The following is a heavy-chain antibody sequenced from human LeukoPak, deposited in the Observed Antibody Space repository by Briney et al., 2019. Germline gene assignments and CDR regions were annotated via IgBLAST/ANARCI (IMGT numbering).Heavy chain of an antibody. CDR1: GFTVSSNY. CDR3: ARGRTEMATRFFDY. Sequence: PGGSLRPSCAASGFTVSSNYMSWVRQAPGKGLEWVSIIYSGGSTYYADSVKSRFTVSRDNSKNTLYLQVNSLRAEDTAVYYCARGRTEMATRFFDYWGQGTLVTVSS. D-gene: IGHD5-24*01. CDR2: IYSGGST. J-gene: IGHJ4*02. V-gene: IGHV3-53*01.